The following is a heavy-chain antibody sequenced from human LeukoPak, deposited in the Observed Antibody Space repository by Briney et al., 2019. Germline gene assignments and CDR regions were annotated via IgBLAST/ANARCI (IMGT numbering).Heavy chain of an antibody. CDR1: GFTFSDYY. Sequence: GGSLRLSCAASGFTFSDYYMTWIRQAPGKGLELLSYISGSASDVYYIDSVRGRFTISRDNAKNSLYHHMNSLTAEDTAVYYCSRDPRNNDYWGQGTLVTVSS. V-gene: IGHV3-11*01. CDR2: ISGSASDV. J-gene: IGHJ4*02. CDR3: SRDPRNNDY.